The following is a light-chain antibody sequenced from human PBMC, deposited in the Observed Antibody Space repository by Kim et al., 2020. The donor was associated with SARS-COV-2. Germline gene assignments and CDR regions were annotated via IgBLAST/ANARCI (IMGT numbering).Light chain of an antibody. CDR1: KLGDKY. V-gene: IGLV3-1*01. Sequence: SYELTQPPSVSVSPGQTASITCSGDKLGDKYACWYQQKPGQSPVLVIYQDSKRPSGISERFSGSNSGNTATLTISGTQAMDEADYYCQAWDSSSWVFGGGTQLTVL. CDR3: QAWDSSSWV. CDR2: QDS. J-gene: IGLJ3*02.